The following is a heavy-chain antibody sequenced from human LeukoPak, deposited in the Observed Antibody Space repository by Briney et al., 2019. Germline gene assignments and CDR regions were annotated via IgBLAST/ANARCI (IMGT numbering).Heavy chain of an antibody. CDR3: ARDYAVG. V-gene: IGHV3-33*01. CDR1: GFTFTDYG. CDR2: IWSDGVNK. D-gene: IGHD3-16*01. Sequence: PGGSLRLSCAASGFTFTDYGMHWVRQAPGEGLEWVAGIWSDGVNKYSADSVRGRFTISRDNSKNTLYLDMNSLRAEDTAVYYCARDYAVGWGQGALVTVSS. J-gene: IGHJ4*02.